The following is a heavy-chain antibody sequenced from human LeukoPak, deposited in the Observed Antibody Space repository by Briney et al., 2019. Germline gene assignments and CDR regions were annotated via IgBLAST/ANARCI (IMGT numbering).Heavy chain of an antibody. CDR1: GFTFSSYG. CDR2: ISYDGSNK. J-gene: IGHJ4*02. V-gene: IGHV3-30*18. Sequence: GRSLRLSCAASGFTFSSYGMHWVRRAPGKGLEWVAVISYDGSNKYYADSVKGRFTISRDNSKNTLYLQMNSLRAEDAAVYYCAKDLKPYGSGSYYFDYWGQGTLVTVSS. CDR3: AKDLKPYGSGSYYFDY. D-gene: IGHD3-10*01.